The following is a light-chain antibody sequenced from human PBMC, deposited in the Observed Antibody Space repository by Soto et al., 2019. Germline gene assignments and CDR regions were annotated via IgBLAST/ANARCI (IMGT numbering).Light chain of an antibody. CDR2: DVT. CDR3: ISYTSSSTLYI. V-gene: IGLV2-14*03. J-gene: IGLJ1*01. CDR1: SSDVGGYNY. Sequence: QSALTQPASVSGSPGQSITISCTGTSSDVGGYNYVSWYQQHPGKAPKVMLFDVTNRPSGVSSRFSGSKSGNTASLTISGLXAEDEAEYYCISYTSSSTLYIFGTGTKATVL.